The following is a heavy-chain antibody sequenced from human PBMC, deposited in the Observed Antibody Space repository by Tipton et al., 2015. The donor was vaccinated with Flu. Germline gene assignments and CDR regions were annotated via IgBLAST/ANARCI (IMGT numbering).Heavy chain of an antibody. Sequence: SLRLSCAASGFTFSDHYMDWVRQAPGKGLEWVGRTRNKANSYTTEHAASVKGRFTISRDDSKNSLYLQMNSLKTEDTAVYYCASRYSGYSGYDLSYYYYGMDVWGQGTTVTVSS. CDR2: TRNKANSYTT. CDR3: ASRYSGYSGYDLSYYYYGMDV. V-gene: IGHV3-72*01. J-gene: IGHJ6*02. D-gene: IGHD5-12*01. CDR1: GFTFSDHY.